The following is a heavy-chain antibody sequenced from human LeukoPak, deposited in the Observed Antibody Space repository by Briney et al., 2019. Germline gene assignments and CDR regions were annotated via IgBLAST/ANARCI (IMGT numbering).Heavy chain of an antibody. J-gene: IGHJ6*02. CDR1: GYTFIGYY. CDR2: INPNSGGT. D-gene: IGHD3-10*01. V-gene: IGHV1-2*02. Sequence: GASVKVSCKASGYTFIGYYMHWVRQAPGQGLEWMGWINPNSGGTDYEQKFQGRVTMTRDTSISTACMELSRLRSDDTAVYYCVRDRYYGSGSFYQMDVWGQGTTVTVSS. CDR3: VRDRYYGSGSFYQMDV.